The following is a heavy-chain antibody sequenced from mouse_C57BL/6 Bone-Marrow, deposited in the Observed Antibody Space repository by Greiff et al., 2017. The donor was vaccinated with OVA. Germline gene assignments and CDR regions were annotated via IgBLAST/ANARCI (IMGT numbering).Heavy chain of an antibody. CDR1: GYTFTDYY. V-gene: IGHV1-26*01. CDR2: INPNNGGT. J-gene: IGHJ3*01. D-gene: IGHD1-1*01. CDR3: ARFPYYYGSSPAWFAY. Sequence: EVQLQQSGPELVKPGASVKISCKASGYTFTDYYMNWVKQSHGKSLEWIGDINPNNGGTSYNQKFKGKATLTVDKSSSTAYMELRSLTSEDSAVYYCARFPYYYGSSPAWFAYWGQGTLVTVSA.